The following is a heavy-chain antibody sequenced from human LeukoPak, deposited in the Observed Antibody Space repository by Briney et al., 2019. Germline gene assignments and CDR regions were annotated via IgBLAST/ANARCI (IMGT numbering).Heavy chain of an antibody. V-gene: IGHV3-15*01. CDR1: GFSFMNAW. Sequence: GGSLRLSCAASGFSFMNAWMIWVRQAPGKGLEWVGRIKSNADGGTPDNAAPARGRFTISRDDSKNTLYLQMNSLKTEDTAVYYCTTFYHEYSPYWGRGTLVTVSS. D-gene: IGHD2/OR15-2a*01. CDR3: TTFYHEYSPY. CDR2: IKSNADGGTP. J-gene: IGHJ4*02.